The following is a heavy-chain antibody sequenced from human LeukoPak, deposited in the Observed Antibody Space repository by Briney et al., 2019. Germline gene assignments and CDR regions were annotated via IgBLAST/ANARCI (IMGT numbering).Heavy chain of an antibody. CDR1: GYSFTSYW. V-gene: IGHV5-51*01. CDR2: IYPGDSDT. CDR3: ARLNYYDSSGYAAFDI. D-gene: IGHD3-22*01. Sequence: GESLKISCKGSGYSFTSYWIGWVRQMPGKGLEWMGTIYPGDSDTRYSPSFQGQVTISADKSISTAYLQWSSLKASDTAMYYCARLNYYDSSGYAAFDIWGQGTMVTVSS. J-gene: IGHJ3*02.